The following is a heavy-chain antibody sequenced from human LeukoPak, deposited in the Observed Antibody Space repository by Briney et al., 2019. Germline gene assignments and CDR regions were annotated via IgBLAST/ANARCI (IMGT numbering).Heavy chain of an antibody. CDR1: GFTVSNNC. CDR3: ASRESPGYYYGMDV. D-gene: IGHD3-10*01. V-gene: IGHV3-66*01. J-gene: IGHJ6*02. Sequence: GGSLRLSCAASGFTVSNNCMTWVRQAPGKGLDCVSVITSAGATYYADSVKGRFIISRDNPQNTLYLQMNSLRSEDTAVYYCASRESPGYYYGMDVWGQGTTVTVSS. CDR2: ITSAGAT.